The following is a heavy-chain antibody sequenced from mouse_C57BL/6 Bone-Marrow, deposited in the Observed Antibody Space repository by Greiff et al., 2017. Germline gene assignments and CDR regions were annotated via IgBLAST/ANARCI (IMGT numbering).Heavy chain of an antibody. CDR3: SLTGTDY. D-gene: IGHD4-1*01. CDR2: IDPSDSYT. V-gene: IGHV1-69*01. CDR1: GYTFTSYW. J-gene: IGHJ2*01. Sequence: QVQLQQPGTELVMPGASVKLSCKASGYTFTSYWMHWVKQRPGQGLEWIGEIDPSDSYTNSNQKFKGKSTLTVDKSSSTAYMQLSSLTSEDSAVYYCSLTGTDYWGQGTTLTVSS.